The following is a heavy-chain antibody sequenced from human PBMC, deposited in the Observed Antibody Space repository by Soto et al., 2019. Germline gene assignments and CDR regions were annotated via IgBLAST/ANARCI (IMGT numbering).Heavy chain of an antibody. CDR1: GFIFSNYG. J-gene: IGHJ4*02. D-gene: IGHD1-1*01. CDR3: AKDLTWNQADY. CDR2: ISYDGSNK. V-gene: IGHV3-30*18. Sequence: GGSLRLSCAASGFIFSNYGMHWVRQAPGKGLEWVVVISYDGSNKYYADSVKGRFTISRDNAKNTLYLQMNSLRAEDTAVYYCAKDLTWNQADYWGQGALVTVSS.